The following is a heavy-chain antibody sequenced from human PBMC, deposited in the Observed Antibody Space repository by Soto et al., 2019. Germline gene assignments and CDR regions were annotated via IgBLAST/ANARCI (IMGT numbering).Heavy chain of an antibody. Sequence: QVQLQESGPGLVKPSESLSLTCAVSGDSISASYWSWIRQPPGKGLEWIGYIYDRGSTRYNPSLESRGVISLDVSKSQFSLRLTSVTAADTAMYYCAKTARRSTSNNWFDPWGQGTLVTVSS. V-gene: IGHV4-59*01. CDR3: AKTARRSTSNNWFDP. J-gene: IGHJ5*02. D-gene: IGHD2-2*01. CDR2: IYDRGST. CDR1: GDSISASY.